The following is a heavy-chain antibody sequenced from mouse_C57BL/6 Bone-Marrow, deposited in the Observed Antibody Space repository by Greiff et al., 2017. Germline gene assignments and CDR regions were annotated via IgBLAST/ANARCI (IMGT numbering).Heavy chain of an antibody. Sequence: QVQLQQPGAELVKPGASVKLSCKASGYTFTSYWMHWVKQRPGQGLEWIGMIHPNSGSTNYNEKFKRKATLTVDKSSSTAYMQLSSLTSEDSAVYYCARSDWDWYFDVWGTGTTVTVSS. CDR3: ARSDWDWYFDV. CDR1: GYTFTSYW. D-gene: IGHD4-1*01. V-gene: IGHV1-64*01. CDR2: IHPNSGST. J-gene: IGHJ1*03.